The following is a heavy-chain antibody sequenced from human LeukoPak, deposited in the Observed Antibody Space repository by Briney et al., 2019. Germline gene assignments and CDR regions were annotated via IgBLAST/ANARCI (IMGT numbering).Heavy chain of an antibody. Sequence: GGSLRLSCAASGFTFSSYGMHWVRQAPGQGLEWMGWINPNSGGTNYAQKFQGRVTMTRDTSISTAYMELSRLRSDDTAVYYCARPKLAAAGKGWFDPWGQGTLVTVSS. V-gene: IGHV1-2*02. D-gene: IGHD6-13*01. CDR3: ARPKLAAAGKGWFDP. J-gene: IGHJ5*02. CDR1: GFTFSSYG. CDR2: INPNSGGT.